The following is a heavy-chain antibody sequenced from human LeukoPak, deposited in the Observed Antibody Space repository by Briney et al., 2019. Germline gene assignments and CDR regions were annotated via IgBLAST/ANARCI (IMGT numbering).Heavy chain of an antibody. J-gene: IGHJ4*02. CDR3: AXQWLXRXXFDY. Sequence: SETLSLTCTVSGGSISSYYWSWIRQPPGKGLEWIGYIYYSGSTNYNPSLKSRVTISVDTSKNRFSLKLSSVTAADTAVYYCAXQWLXRXXFDYWGXGTLVTVSS. V-gene: IGHV4-59*01. CDR2: IYYSGST. CDR1: GGSISSYY. D-gene: IGHD6-19*01.